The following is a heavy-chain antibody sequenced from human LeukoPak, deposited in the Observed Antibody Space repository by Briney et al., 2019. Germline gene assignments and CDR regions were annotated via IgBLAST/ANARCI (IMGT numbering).Heavy chain of an antibody. CDR3: ARRGLTYCTSFFES. CDR2: IFYSGST. D-gene: IGHD2-2*01. V-gene: IGHV4-39*01. J-gene: IGHJ4*02. CDR1: GGSINTNYF. Sequence: SETLSLTCTLSGGSINTNYFWGWIRRPPGKGLEWIGQIFYSGSTYYNPSLKSRATISVDMSENQFSLRLTSVTATDTAIYYCARRGLTYCTSFFESWGQGTLVTVSS.